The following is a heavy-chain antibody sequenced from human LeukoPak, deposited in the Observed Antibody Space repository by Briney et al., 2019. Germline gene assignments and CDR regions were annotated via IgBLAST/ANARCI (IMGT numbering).Heavy chain of an antibody. V-gene: IGHV4-39*07. D-gene: IGHD3-3*01. CDR1: GGSISSSSYY. Sequence: SETLSLNCTVSGGSISSSSYYWGWIRQPPGKGLEWIGSIYYSGSTYYNPSLKSRVTISVDTSKNQFSLKLSSVTAADTAVYYCASYLSILEWLLWGQGTLVTVSS. CDR3: ASYLSILEWLL. CDR2: IYYSGST. J-gene: IGHJ4*02.